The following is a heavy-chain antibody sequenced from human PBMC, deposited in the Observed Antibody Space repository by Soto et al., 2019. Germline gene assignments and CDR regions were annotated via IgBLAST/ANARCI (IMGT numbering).Heavy chain of an antibody. D-gene: IGHD3-3*01. V-gene: IGHV3-33*01. J-gene: IGHJ4*02. CDR2: IWFDGSNK. CDR1: GFTFSTSG. Sequence: GGSLRLSCAASGFTFSTSGMHWVRQAPGKGLEWVAVIWFDGSNKYHLDSVKGRFTVSRDNSKNTLFLQMNSLRAEDTAVYYCARGGYYTIKLDYWGLGTLVTVSS. CDR3: ARGGYYTIKLDY.